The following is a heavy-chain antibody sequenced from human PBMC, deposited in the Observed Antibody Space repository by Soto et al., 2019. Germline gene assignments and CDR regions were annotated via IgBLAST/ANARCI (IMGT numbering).Heavy chain of an antibody. CDR3: ATGGFWSGYYRGYYYMDV. J-gene: IGHJ6*03. D-gene: IGHD3-3*01. Sequence: GASVKVSCKVSRYTLTELSMHWVRQAPGKGLEWMGGFDPEDGETIYAQKFQGRVTMTEDTSTDTAYMELSSLRSEDTAVYYCATGGFWSGYYRGYYYMDVWGKGTTVTVSS. V-gene: IGHV1-24*01. CDR1: RYTLTELS. CDR2: FDPEDGET.